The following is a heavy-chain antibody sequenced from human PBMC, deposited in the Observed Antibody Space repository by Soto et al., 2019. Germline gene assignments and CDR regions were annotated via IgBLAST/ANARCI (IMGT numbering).Heavy chain of an antibody. V-gene: IGHV1-18*01. CDR3: AREVAAAGPYYYYGMAV. Sequence: ASVKVSCKASGYTFTSYGISWVRQAPGQGLEWMGWISAYNGNTNYAQKLQGRVTMTTDTSTSTAYMELRSLRSDDTAVYYCAREVAAAGPYYYYGMAVWGQGTTVTVSS. J-gene: IGHJ6*02. CDR2: ISAYNGNT. CDR1: GYTFTSYG. D-gene: IGHD6-13*01.